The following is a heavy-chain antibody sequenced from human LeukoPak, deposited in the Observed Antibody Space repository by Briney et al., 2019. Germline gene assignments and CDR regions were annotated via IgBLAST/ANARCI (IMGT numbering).Heavy chain of an antibody. V-gene: IGHV1-2*02. CDR3: ARDSRAAWLQLGRLIFDV. Sequence: ASVKVSCKASGYTFTGYYMHWVRQAPGQGLEWMGWINPNSGTTNYAQKFQGRVTMTRDTSISTAYMELSRLRSDDTAVYYCARDSRAAWLQLGRLIFDVWGQGTMVTVSS. D-gene: IGHD5-24*01. CDR1: GYTFTGYY. CDR2: INPNSGTT. J-gene: IGHJ3*01.